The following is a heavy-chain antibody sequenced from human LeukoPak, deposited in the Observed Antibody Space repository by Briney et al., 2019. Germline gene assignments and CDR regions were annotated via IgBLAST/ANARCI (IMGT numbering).Heavy chain of an antibody. CDR3: AMSGSGSYFLDY. CDR1: GFTFSSYT. D-gene: IGHD3-10*01. V-gene: IGHV3-23*01. Sequence: GGSLRLSCAASGFTFSSYTMSWVRQAPGRGLEWVSAISGSGGSTYYADSVKGRSTISRDTFKHTLYPQMNSLRAEDTAVYYCAMSGSGSYFLDYWGQGTLVTVSS. J-gene: IGHJ4*02. CDR2: ISGSGGST.